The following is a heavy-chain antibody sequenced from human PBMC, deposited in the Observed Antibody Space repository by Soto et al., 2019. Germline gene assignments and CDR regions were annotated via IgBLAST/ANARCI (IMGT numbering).Heavy chain of an antibody. D-gene: IGHD6-19*01. V-gene: IGHV3-48*02. CDR2: ITYSSTTL. CDR1: GFTFSNYN. Sequence: LRLSCAASGFTFSNYNMNWVRQTPGKGLEWVSYITYSSTTLSYADSVNGRFTISRDNAKNSLYLQMNSLRDEDTAVYYCARAGLAPFDYWGQGTLVTVSS. J-gene: IGHJ4*02. CDR3: ARAGLAPFDY.